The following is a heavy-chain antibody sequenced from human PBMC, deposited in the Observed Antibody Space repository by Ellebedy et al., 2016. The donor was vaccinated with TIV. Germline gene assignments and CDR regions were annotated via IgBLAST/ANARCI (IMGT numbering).Heavy chain of an antibody. CDR2: IKQDGSEK. Sequence: GESLKISCAASGFTFSSYWMSWVRQAPGKGLEWVANIKQDGSEKYYVDSVKGRFTISRDNAKNSLYLQMNSLRAEDTAVYYCASRRYCSSTSCSIDYWGQGTLVTVSS. CDR1: GFTFSSYW. J-gene: IGHJ4*02. V-gene: IGHV3-7*03. D-gene: IGHD2-2*01. CDR3: ASRRYCSSTSCSIDY.